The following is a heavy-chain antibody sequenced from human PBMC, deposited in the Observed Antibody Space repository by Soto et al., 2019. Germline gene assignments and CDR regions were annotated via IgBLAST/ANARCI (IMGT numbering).Heavy chain of an antibody. Sequence: GGSLRLSCAASGFTFSSYAMHWVRQAPGKGLEWVAVISYDGSNKYYADSVKGRFTISRDNSKNTLYLQMNSLRAEDTAVYYCARVMGGILWFGEFDYWGQGTLVTVSS. V-gene: IGHV3-30-3*01. CDR3: ARVMGGILWFGEFDY. CDR2: ISYDGSNK. J-gene: IGHJ4*02. CDR1: GFTFSSYA. D-gene: IGHD3-10*01.